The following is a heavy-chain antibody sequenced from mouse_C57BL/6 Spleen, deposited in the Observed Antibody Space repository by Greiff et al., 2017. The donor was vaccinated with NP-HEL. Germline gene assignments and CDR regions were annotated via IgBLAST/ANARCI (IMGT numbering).Heavy chain of an antibody. CDR2: INPYNGGT. V-gene: IGHV1-19*01. Sequence: EVKLMESGPVLVKPGASVKMSCKASGYTFTDYYMNWVKQSHGKSLEWIGVINPYNGGTSYNQKFKGKATLTVDKSSSTAYMELNSLTSEDSAVYYCARGPYYYGSTHYYAMDYWGQGTSVTVSS. CDR3: ARGPYYYGSTHYYAMDY. D-gene: IGHD1-1*01. J-gene: IGHJ4*01. CDR1: GYTFTDYY.